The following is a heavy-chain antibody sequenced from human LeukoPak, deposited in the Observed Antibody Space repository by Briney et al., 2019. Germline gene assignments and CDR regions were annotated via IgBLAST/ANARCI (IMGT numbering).Heavy chain of an antibody. D-gene: IGHD1-26*01. J-gene: IGHJ4*02. CDR1: GLTVSSNY. Sequence: GGSLRLSCAASGLTVSSNYMSRVRQAPGKGLEWVSVIYSGGSTYYADSVKGRFTISRENARNSLYLQMNGLRAGDTAVYYCAREGGGSYAGTLDYWGQGTLVTVSS. CDR2: IYSGGST. CDR3: AREGGGSYAGTLDY. V-gene: IGHV3-53*01.